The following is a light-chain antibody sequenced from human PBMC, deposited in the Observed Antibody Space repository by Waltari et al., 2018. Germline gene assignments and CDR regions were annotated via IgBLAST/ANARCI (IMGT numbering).Light chain of an antibody. Sequence: DIQMNQSSFTLSASVGGKVTNTCRASQSFSSWLAWYQQKPGKAPKGLIYKASSLESGVPSRFSGSGSGTEFTLTISSLQPDDFATYYCQQYNNYPFTFGPGTKVDIK. V-gene: IGKV1-5*03. CDR1: QSFSSW. CDR3: QQYNNYPFT. J-gene: IGKJ3*01. CDR2: KAS.